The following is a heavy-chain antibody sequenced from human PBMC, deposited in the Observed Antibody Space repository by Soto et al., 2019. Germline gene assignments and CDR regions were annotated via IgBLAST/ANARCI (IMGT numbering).Heavy chain of an antibody. Sequence: QVHLVQSGAEVKKPGASVKASCKASGYTFTSYGITWVRQAPGQGLEWMGWISAHNGNTDYAQKLQGRVIVTRDTSTSTAYMELRSLISDDTAVSYCARGRYGDYWGQGALVTVSS. CDR3: ARGRYGDY. D-gene: IGHD1-1*01. CDR2: ISAHNGNT. V-gene: IGHV1-18*01. CDR1: GYTFTSYG. J-gene: IGHJ4*02.